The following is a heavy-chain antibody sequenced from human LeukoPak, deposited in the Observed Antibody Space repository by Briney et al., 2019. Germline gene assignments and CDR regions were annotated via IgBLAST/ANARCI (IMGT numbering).Heavy chain of an antibody. J-gene: IGHJ4*02. D-gene: IGHD6-19*01. Sequence: ASVKVSCKASGYTFTSYGISWVRQAPGQGREWVGWISAYNGNTNYAQKLQGRVTMTTDTSTSTAYMELRSLRSDDTAVYYCARDRRRYSSGRYEGYWGQGTLVTVSS. CDR1: GYTFTSYG. CDR2: ISAYNGNT. CDR3: ARDRRRYSSGRYEGY. V-gene: IGHV1-18*01.